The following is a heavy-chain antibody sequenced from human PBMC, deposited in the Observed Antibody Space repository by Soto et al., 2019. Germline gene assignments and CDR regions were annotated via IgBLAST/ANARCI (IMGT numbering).Heavy chain of an antibody. CDR2: IYYSGST. D-gene: IGHD3-22*01. CDR3: ARDSRRFGSSGYYPFDY. Sequence: SETLSLTCTVSGGSISSYYWSWIRQPPGKGLEWIGYIYYSGSTNYNPSLKSRVTTSVDTSKNQFSLKLSSVTAADTAVYYCARDSRRFGSSGYYPFDYWGQGTLVTVSS. J-gene: IGHJ4*02. V-gene: IGHV4-59*01. CDR1: GGSISSYY.